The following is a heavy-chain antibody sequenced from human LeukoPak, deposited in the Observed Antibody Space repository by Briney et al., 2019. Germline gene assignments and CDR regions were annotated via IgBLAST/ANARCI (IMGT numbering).Heavy chain of an antibody. J-gene: IGHJ3*02. CDR1: SGSINTYY. V-gene: IGHV4-59*01. Sequence: SETLSLTCTVSSGSINTYYWSWIRQPPGKGLEWIGYIYYSGSTNYNPSLESRVTISVDTSKNQFSLRLSSVTAADTAVYYCARDLTYYYDSSGSQAFDIWGQGTMVTVSS. CDR3: ARDLTYYYDSSGSQAFDI. D-gene: IGHD3-22*01. CDR2: IYYSGST.